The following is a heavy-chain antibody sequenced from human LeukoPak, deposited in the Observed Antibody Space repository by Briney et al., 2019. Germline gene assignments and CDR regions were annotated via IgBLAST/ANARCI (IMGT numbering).Heavy chain of an antibody. V-gene: IGHV4-4*07. Sequence: PSETLSLTCTVSGGSISSYYWSWIRQPAGKGLEWIGRIYTSGSTNYNPSLKSRVTMSVDTSKNQFSLKLSSVTAADTAVYYCARDFYYGSGSYFDYWGQGTLVTVYS. J-gene: IGHJ4*02. CDR1: GGSISSYY. CDR3: ARDFYYGSGSYFDY. CDR2: IYTSGST. D-gene: IGHD3-10*01.